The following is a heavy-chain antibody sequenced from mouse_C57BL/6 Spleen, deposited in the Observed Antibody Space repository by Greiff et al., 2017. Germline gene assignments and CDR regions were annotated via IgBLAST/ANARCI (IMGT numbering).Heavy chain of an antibody. D-gene: IGHD1-1*01. CDR1: GYTFTSYW. CDR3: ARRGYYYGSREFDY. V-gene: IGHV1-61*01. CDR2: IYPSDSET. Sequence: QVQLQQSGAELVRPGSSVKLSCKASGYTFTSYWMDWVKQRPGQGLEWIGNIYPSDSETHYNQKFQDKATLPVDKSSSTAYMQLSSLTSEDSAVYDCARRGYYYGSREFDYWGQGTTLTVSS. J-gene: IGHJ2*01.